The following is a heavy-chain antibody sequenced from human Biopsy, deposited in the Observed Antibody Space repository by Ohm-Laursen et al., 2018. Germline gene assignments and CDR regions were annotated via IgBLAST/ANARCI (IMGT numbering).Heavy chain of an antibody. CDR1: GFTFRNYA. V-gene: IGHV3-23*01. CDR2: IGGGGSPT. D-gene: IGHD3-16*01. Sequence: SLRLSCAASGFTFRNYALTWVRQAPGKGLEWVSAIGGGGSPTLYADSVKGRFTISRDDSKNTLYLQINSLRVEDTAVYFCSKLGGDPGPFDRASDVWGRGTKVTVSS. J-gene: IGHJ3*01. CDR3: SKLGGDPGPFDRASDV.